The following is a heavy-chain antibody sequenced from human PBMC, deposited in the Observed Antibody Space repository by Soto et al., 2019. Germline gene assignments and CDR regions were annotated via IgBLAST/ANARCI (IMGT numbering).Heavy chain of an antibody. CDR3: ARGNYYDSSGYYYFDY. Sequence: SVKVSCKASGGTFSSYAISWVRQAPGQGLEWMGGIIPIFGTANYAQKFQGRVTITADESTSTAYMELSSLRSEDTAVYYCARGNYYDSSGYYYFDYWGQGTLVTVSS. CDR2: IIPIFGTA. D-gene: IGHD3-22*01. CDR1: GGTFSSYA. J-gene: IGHJ4*02. V-gene: IGHV1-69*13.